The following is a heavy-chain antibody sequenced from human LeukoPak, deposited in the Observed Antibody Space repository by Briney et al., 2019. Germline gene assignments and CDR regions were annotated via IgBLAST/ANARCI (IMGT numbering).Heavy chain of an antibody. V-gene: IGHV1-18*04. CDR1: GYTFTSYA. CDR3: ARGVAAAGSYGLDV. J-gene: IGHJ6*04. D-gene: IGHD6-13*01. Sequence: ASVKVSCKASGYTFTSYAISWVRQAPGQELEWVGWISAYSGNTNYAQKLHDRVTMTTDTYTRTAYMEPRSLRADDTAVYYCARGVAAAGSYGLDVWGKGTTVTVSS. CDR2: ISAYSGNT.